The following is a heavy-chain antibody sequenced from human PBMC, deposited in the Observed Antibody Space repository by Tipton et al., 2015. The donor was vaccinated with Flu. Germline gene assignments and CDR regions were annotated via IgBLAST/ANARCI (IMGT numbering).Heavy chain of an antibody. J-gene: IGHJ5*02. Sequence: LRLSCAASGFTFSNYVMTWVHQAPGKGLEWIGNIHYSGSPHYNSSLKSRVTISLDKSKNQFSLRLVSMTATDTAVYYCARRDYSNYVSEPKNWFDPWGQGILVTVSS. CDR1: GFTFSNYV. CDR2: IHYSGSP. V-gene: IGHV4/OR15-8*01. CDR3: ARRDYSNYVSEPKNWFDP. D-gene: IGHD4-11*01.